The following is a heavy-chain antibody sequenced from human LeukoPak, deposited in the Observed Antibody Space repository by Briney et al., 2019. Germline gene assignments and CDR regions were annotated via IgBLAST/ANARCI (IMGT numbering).Heavy chain of an antibody. CDR3: AKDRDGVGYCSGGSCYSDY. V-gene: IGHV3-23*01. Sequence: PGGSLRLSCAASGITFSNYAMSWVRQAPGKGLEWVSVISGSGGSTYYADSVKGRFTISRDNSKNTLYLQMDSLRAEDTAVYYCAKDRDGVGYCSGGSCYSDYWGQGTLVTVSS. D-gene: IGHD2-15*01. J-gene: IGHJ4*02. CDR2: ISGSGGST. CDR1: GITFSNYA.